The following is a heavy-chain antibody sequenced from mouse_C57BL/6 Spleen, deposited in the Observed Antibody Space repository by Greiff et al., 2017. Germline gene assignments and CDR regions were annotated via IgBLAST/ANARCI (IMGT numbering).Heavy chain of an antibody. V-gene: IGHV5-17*01. CDR3: ARSYDYDAGYYFDY. J-gene: IGHJ2*01. CDR2: ISSGSSTI. D-gene: IGHD2-4*01. CDR1: GFTFSDYG. Sequence: EVQGVESGGGLVKPGGSLKLSCAASGFTFSDYGMHWVRQAPEKGLEWVAYISSGSSTIYYADTVKGRFTISRDNAKNTLFLQMTSLRSEDTAMYYCARSYDYDAGYYFDYWGQGTTLTVSS.